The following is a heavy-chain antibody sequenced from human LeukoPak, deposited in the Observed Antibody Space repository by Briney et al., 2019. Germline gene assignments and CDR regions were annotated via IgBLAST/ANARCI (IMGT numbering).Heavy chain of an antibody. Sequence: PSETLSLTCTVSGDSISSSSYYWGWIRQPPGKGLEWVGSLYYSGSTDSNPSFESPVPISVDTSKNQFSLTLVSVTAADMSIYYCARHFGGCGAGPLDYWGQGTLVTVYS. V-gene: IGHV4-39*01. CDR2: LYYSGST. CDR1: GDSISSSSYY. D-gene: IGHD6-19*01. CDR3: ARHFGGCGAGPLDY. J-gene: IGHJ4*02.